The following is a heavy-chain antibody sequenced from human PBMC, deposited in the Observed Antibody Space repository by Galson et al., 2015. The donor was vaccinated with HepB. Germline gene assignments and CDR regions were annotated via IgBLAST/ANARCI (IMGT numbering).Heavy chain of an antibody. CDR3: ARHHVLEWLSWFDP. CDR1: GGSISSSSYY. V-gene: IGHV4-39*01. D-gene: IGHD3-3*01. Sequence: ETLSLTCTVSGGSISSSSYYWGWIRQPPGKGLEWIGSIYYSGSTYYNPSLKSRVTISVDTSKNQFSLKLSSVTAADTAVYYCARHHVLEWLSWFDPWGQGTLVTVSS. J-gene: IGHJ5*02. CDR2: IYYSGST.